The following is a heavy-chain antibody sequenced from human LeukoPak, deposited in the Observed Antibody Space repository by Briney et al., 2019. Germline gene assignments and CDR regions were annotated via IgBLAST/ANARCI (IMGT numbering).Heavy chain of an antibody. CDR2: ISYDGSNK. V-gene: IGHV3-30*18. Sequence: GGSLRLSCAASGFTFSSYGMHWVRQAPGKGLEWVAVISYDGSNKYYADSVKGRFTISRDNSKNTLYLQMNSLRAEDTAVHYCAKGRYYYYMDVWGKGTTVTVSS. CDR3: AKGRYYYYMDV. J-gene: IGHJ6*03. CDR1: GFTFSSYG.